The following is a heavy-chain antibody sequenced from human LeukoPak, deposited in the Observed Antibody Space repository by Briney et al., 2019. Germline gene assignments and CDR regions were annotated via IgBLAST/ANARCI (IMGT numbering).Heavy chain of an antibody. CDR1: GFTFSNYW. Sequence: QPGGSLRLSCAASGFTFSNYWMHWVRQAPGKGLVWVSRINSDGINTSYADSVKGRFTISRDNAKNTLNLQMNSLRVEDTAIYYCAGGSGWLFGTWGQGTLVTVSS. J-gene: IGHJ5*02. V-gene: IGHV3-74*01. CDR2: INSDGINT. CDR3: AGGSGWLFGT. D-gene: IGHD6-19*01.